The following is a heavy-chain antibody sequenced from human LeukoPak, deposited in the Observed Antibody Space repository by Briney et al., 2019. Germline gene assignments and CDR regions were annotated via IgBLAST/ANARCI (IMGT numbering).Heavy chain of an antibody. CDR3: AREYLGRVGATNWIDP. J-gene: IGHJ5*02. V-gene: IGHV1-18*01. CDR1: GYTFTSYG. CDR2: ISAYNGNT. Sequence: ASVKVSCKASGYTFTSYGISWVRQAPGQGLEWMGWISAYNGNTNYAQKLQGRVTMTTDTSTSTAYMELRSLRSDDTAVYYCAREYLGRVGATNWIDPWGQGTLVTVSS. D-gene: IGHD1-26*01.